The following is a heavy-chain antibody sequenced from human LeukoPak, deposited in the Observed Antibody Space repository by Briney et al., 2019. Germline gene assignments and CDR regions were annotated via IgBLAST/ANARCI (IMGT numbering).Heavy chain of an antibody. Sequence: SVTVSCTASGGTFISYAISWVRQAPGQGLEWMGGIIPIFGTANYAQKFQGRVTITADESTSTAYMELSSLRSEDTAVYYCARDLRPDAFDIWGQGTMVTVSS. CDR2: IIPIFGTA. CDR3: ARDLRPDAFDI. CDR1: GGTFISYA. J-gene: IGHJ3*02. V-gene: IGHV1-69*01.